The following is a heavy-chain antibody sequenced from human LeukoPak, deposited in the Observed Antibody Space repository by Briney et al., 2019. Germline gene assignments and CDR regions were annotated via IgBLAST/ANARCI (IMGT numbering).Heavy chain of an antibody. J-gene: IGHJ4*02. V-gene: IGHV3-30-3*01. CDR3: ARGGGVLTGYQSD. D-gene: IGHD3-9*01. CDR1: GVXFSNHA. CDR2: ISYDGSHT. Sequence: GRSLRLSCVVSGVXFSNHAIHWVRQAPGKGLDWVAVISYDGSHTYYADSVKGRFTISRDNSKNTQYLQLNSLRPDDTAVYYCARGGGVLTGYQSDWGQGTLVTVSS.